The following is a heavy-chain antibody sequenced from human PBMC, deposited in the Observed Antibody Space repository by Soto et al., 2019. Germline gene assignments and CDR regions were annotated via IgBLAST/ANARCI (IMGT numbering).Heavy chain of an antibody. CDR2: INPNSGGT. CDR1: WYSFTCYY. CDR3: ARLPGGTIRTTYGMDG. D-gene: IGHD1-7*01. Sequence: ASVQISCTACWYSFTCYYVYSVRQDHCQGLEWMGWINPNSGGTNYAQKFQGRVTMTRDTSISTAYMELSRLRSDDTAVYDGARLPGGTIRTTYGMDGWGQGNTVTFS. J-gene: IGHJ6*02. V-gene: IGHV1-2*02.